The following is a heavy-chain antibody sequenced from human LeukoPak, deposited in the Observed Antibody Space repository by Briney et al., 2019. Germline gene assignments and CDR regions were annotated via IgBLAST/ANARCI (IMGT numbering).Heavy chain of an antibody. CDR3: ARDLEYFDWLDV. CDR1: GYTFTSYY. V-gene: IGHV1-46*01. J-gene: IGHJ3*01. CDR2: INPSGGST. D-gene: IGHD3-9*01. Sequence: ASVKVSCEASGYTFTSYYMHWVRQAPGQGLEWMGIINPSGGSTSYAQKFQGRVTMTRDTSTSTVYMELSSLRPEDTAVYYCARDLEYFDWLDVWGQGTMVTVSS.